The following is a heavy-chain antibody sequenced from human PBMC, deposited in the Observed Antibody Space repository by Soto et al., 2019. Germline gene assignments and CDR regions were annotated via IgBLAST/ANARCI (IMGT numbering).Heavy chain of an antibody. V-gene: IGHV4-39*01. CDR3: AGGAHRFYGMDV. J-gene: IGHJ6*02. CDR1: GGSVSSSSYY. CDR2: IYYSGST. Sequence: PAETLSLTCTASGGSVSSSSYYWGWIRQPPGKGLEWIGSIYYSGSTYYNPSLKSRVTISVDTSKNQFSLKLSSVTAADTAVYYCAGGAHRFYGMDVWGQGTTVTVSS.